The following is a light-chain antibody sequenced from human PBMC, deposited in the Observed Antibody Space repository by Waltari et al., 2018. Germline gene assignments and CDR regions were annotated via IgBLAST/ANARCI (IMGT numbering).Light chain of an antibody. CDR2: ANA. V-gene: IGLV1-51*02. J-gene: IGLJ2*01. CDR1: TSNIGNNY. CDR3: GTWDNTLSANTLSAV. Sequence: QSVLTQPPSVSAAPGQKVTISCSGSTSNIGNNYVSWYQQFPGAAPKVLIYANAKRTTGIPDRFSGSKSGTSATLAITGLQTGDEADYYCGTWDNTLSANTLSAVFGGGTKVTVL.